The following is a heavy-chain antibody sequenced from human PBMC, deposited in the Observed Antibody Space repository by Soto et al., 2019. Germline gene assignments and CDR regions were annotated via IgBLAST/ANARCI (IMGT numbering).Heavy chain of an antibody. D-gene: IGHD2-15*01. V-gene: IGHV1-8*01. CDR1: GYTFTSYD. Sequence: QVQLVQSGAEVKKPGASVKVSCKASGYTFTSYDMNWVRQATGQGLVWMGWRNANSGNTGYAQKCQGRVTMTRNNSISTAYMELSSLRSEDTALYYCARGGYCSGGSCQDSWGQGTLVTVSS. CDR3: ARGGYCSGGSCQDS. J-gene: IGHJ4*02. CDR2: RNANSGNT.